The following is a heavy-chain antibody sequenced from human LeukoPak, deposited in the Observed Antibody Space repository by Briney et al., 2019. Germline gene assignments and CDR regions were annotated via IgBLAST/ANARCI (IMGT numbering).Heavy chain of an antibody. CDR3: ARNTGYCASGTCYYDY. J-gene: IGHJ4*02. D-gene: IGHD2-8*01. CDR1: GFTFSTYG. CDR2: IRYDGSNQ. Sequence: PGGSLRLSCAASGFTFSTYGMHWVRQAPGKGLEWVALIRYDGSNQYYADSVKGRLTISKDNSMNMLYLQMNSLRAEDTAVYYCARNTGYCASGTCYYDYWGQGTLVTVSS. V-gene: IGHV3-33*01.